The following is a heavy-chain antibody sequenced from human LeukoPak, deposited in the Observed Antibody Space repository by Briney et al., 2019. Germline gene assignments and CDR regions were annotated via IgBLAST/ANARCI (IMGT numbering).Heavy chain of an antibody. J-gene: IGHJ4*02. V-gene: IGHV4-34*01. D-gene: IGHD2-15*01. Sequence: SETLSLTCAVYGESLNSYYWSWVRQPPGEGLEWIGEIYESGTTEYNPSLKSRVTISMVPSKQQLSLSLSSVTAADTAVYYCARGAWATRLGSWGLGTPVIVSS. CDR3: ARGAWATRLGS. CDR1: GESLNSYY. CDR2: IYESGTT.